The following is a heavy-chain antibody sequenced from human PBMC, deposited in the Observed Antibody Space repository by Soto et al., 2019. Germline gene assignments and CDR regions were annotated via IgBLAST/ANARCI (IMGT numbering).Heavy chain of an antibody. CDR3: ARDRAVAGKLGYYYYYGMDV. D-gene: IGHD6-19*01. Sequence: LSLTCTVSGGSISSGDYYWSWIRQPPGKGLEWIGYIYYSGSTYYNPSLKSRVTISVDTSKNQFSLKLSSVTAADTAVYYCARDRAVAGKLGYYYYYGMDVWGQGTTVTVSS. V-gene: IGHV4-30-4*01. J-gene: IGHJ6*02. CDR2: IYYSGST. CDR1: GGSISSGDYY.